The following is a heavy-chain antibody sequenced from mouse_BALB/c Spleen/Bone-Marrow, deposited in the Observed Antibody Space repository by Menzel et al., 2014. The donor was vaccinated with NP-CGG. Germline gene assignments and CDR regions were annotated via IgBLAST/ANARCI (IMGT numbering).Heavy chain of an antibody. J-gene: IGHJ1*01. CDR2: SRNKANDYTT. Sequence: EVQVVESGGGLVQPGGSLRLPCATSGFTFSDFYMEWVRQPPGKRLEWIAASRNKANDYTTEYSASVKGRFIVSRDTSQSILYLQMNALRAEDTAIYYCARDATVVATRHFDVWGAGTTVTVSS. V-gene: IGHV7-1*02. CDR1: GFTFSDFY. CDR3: ARDATVVATRHFDV. D-gene: IGHD1-1*01.